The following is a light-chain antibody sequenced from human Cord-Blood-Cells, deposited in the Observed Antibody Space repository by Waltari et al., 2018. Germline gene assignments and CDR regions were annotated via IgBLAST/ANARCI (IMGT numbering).Light chain of an antibody. V-gene: IGKV3-11*01. CDR3: QQRSNWPPIT. J-gene: IGKJ5*01. CDR1: QRVSSY. CDR2: DAS. Sequence: EIVFTQLPATLSMSPGDSATPSCRASQRVSSYLAWYKQKPGQAPRLLFNDASNRATGVPARFSGGGSGTNFTLTISSREPEDFAVYYCQQRSNWPPITFGQGTRLEIK.